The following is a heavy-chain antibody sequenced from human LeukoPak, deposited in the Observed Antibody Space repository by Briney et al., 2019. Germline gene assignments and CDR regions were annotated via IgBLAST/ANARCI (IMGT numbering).Heavy chain of an antibody. V-gene: IGHV4-61*01. CDR2: IYYSGST. CDR1: GGSVSSGSYY. CDR3: ARAPYYYDSSGYSLFDY. Sequence: PETLSLTCTVSGGSVSSGSYYWSWIRQPPGKGLEWIGYIYYSGSTNYNPSLKSRVTISVDTSKNQFSLKLSSVTAADTAVYYCARAPYYYDSSGYSLFDYWGQGTLVTVSS. D-gene: IGHD3-22*01. J-gene: IGHJ4*02.